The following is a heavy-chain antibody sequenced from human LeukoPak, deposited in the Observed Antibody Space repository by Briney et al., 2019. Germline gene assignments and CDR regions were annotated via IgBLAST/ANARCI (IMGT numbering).Heavy chain of an antibody. CDR2: ITSSSSSI. CDR1: GFTFNTYS. J-gene: IGHJ6*04. D-gene: IGHD3-10*02. V-gene: IGHV3-21*01. Sequence: GGSLRLSCAVSGFTFNTYSMNWVRQAPGKGLEWVSSITSSSSSIYYADSVKGRFTISRDNAKNSLYLQMNSLRAEDTAVYYCAELGITMIGGVWGKGTTVTISS. CDR3: AELGITMIGGV.